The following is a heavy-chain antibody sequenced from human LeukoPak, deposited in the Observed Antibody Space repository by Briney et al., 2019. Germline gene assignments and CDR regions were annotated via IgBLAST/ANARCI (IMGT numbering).Heavy chain of an antibody. Sequence: SETLSLTCTVFGYAITSGGFSWNWIRQPPGKGLEWIGCIYDRGPAYYNPSLKSRFTISVDRPKNQFFLNVTSLTAADTADYYCARSRQASGLFNSWGQGTLVVVSS. CDR2: IYDRGPA. V-gene: IGHV4-30-2*01. J-gene: IGHJ5*01. CDR3: ARSRQASGLFNS. D-gene: IGHD3-10*01. CDR1: GYAITSGGFS.